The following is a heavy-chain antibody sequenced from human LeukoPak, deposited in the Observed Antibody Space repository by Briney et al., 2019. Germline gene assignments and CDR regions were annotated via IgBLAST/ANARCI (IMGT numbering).Heavy chain of an antibody. CDR3: ARGLSPYYYYYMDV. J-gene: IGHJ6*03. CDR2: ISSSSNTI. V-gene: IGHV3-48*01. CDR1: GFTFSSYG. Sequence: GGSLRLSCAASGFTFSSYGIHWVRQAPGKGLEWVSYISSSSNTIHYAESVKGRFTISRDNAKNSLYLQMNSLRAEDTAVYYCARGLSPYYYYYMDVWGKGTTVTVSS.